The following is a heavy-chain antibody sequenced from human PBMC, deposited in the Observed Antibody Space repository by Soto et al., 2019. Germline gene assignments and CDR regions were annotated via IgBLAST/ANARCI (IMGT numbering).Heavy chain of an antibody. Sequence: QVQLVESGGGVVQPGGSRRLSCGASRFSFSDYGMHWVRQAPGKGLEWVALIRDDGSATYYSDSVKGRFAISRDNSKNTLYLQMNRLRAEDTAVYYCATSTLTAAFDIWGQVTMVSVSS. CDR1: RFSFSDYG. D-gene: IGHD2-15*01. J-gene: IGHJ3*02. CDR2: IRDDGSAT. V-gene: IGHV3-30*02. CDR3: ATSTLTAAFDI.